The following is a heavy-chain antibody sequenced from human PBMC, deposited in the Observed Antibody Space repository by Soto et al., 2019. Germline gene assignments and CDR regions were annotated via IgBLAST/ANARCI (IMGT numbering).Heavy chain of an antibody. CDR3: ARVVVAATGFDP. D-gene: IGHD2-15*01. V-gene: IGHV1-69*13. Sequence: SVKVSCKASGGTFSSYAISWVRQAPGQGLEWVGGIIPIFGTANYAQKFQGRVTITADESTSTAYMELSSLRSEDTAVYYCARVVVAATGFDPWGQGTLVTVSS. CDR2: IIPIFGTA. CDR1: GGTFSSYA. J-gene: IGHJ5*02.